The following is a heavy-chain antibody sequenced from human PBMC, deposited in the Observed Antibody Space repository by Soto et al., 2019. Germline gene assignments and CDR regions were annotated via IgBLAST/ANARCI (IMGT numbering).Heavy chain of an antibody. V-gene: IGHV1-58*01. D-gene: IGHD4-17*01. CDR3: AAPDFGDYWYFDL. CDR2: IVVGSGHT. J-gene: IGHJ2*01. CDR1: GFTFSWSI. Sequence: QMQLVQSGPEVKKPGTSVKVSCKASGFTFSWSIVQWVRQARGQRLEWIGWIVVGSGHTNYEQKFQERVTITRDMSTSTAYMELSSLRSEATAVYYCAAPDFGDYWYFDLWGRGTLVTVSS.